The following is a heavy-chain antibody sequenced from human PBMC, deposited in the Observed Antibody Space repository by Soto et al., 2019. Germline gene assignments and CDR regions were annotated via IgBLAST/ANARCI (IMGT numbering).Heavy chain of an antibody. D-gene: IGHD6-6*01. Sequence: QVQLQESGPGLVKPSQTLSLTCTVSGGSISSGGYYWSWIRQHPGKGLEWIGYIYYSGSTYYNPSLKSRVTISVDTSKNQFSLKLSSVDAADTAVYCCARDKDSSSSWDYYYYGMDVWGQWTTVTVSS. CDR1: GGSISSGGYY. CDR2: IYYSGST. V-gene: IGHV4-31*03. CDR3: ARDKDSSSSWDYYYYGMDV. J-gene: IGHJ6*02.